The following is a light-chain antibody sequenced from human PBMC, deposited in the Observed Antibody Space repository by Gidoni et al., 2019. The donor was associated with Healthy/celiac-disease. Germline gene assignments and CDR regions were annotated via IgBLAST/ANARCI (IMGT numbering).Light chain of an antibody. CDR2: GAS. CDR1: QSVSSN. J-gene: IGKJ5*01. Sequence: EIVMTQSPATLSVSPGERATLSCRASQSVSSNLAWYQQKPGQAPRLLIYGASTRAPGIPARFSGSGSGTEFTLTISSLQSEDFAVYYCQQYNNWPPEPFGQGTRLEIK. V-gene: IGKV3-15*01. CDR3: QQYNNWPPEP.